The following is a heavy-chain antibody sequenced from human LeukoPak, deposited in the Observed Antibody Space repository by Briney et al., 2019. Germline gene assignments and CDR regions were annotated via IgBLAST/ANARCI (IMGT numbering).Heavy chain of an antibody. J-gene: IGHJ3*02. D-gene: IGHD5-12*01. CDR3: ARRGQYSGYDLDAFDI. CDR2: INHSGST. CDR1: GGSFSGYY. Sequence: PSETLSLTCAVYGGSFSGYYWSWIRQPPGKGLEWIGEINHSGSTNYNPSLKSRVTISVDTSKNQFSLKLSSVTAADTAVYYCARRGQYSGYDLDAFDIWGQGTMVTVSS. V-gene: IGHV4-34*01.